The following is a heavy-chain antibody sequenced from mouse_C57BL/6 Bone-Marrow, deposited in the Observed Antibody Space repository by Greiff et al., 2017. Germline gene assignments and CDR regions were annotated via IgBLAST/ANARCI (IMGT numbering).Heavy chain of an antibody. D-gene: IGHD4-1*02. CDR1: GFTFSDYY. J-gene: IGHJ3*01. CDR3: ARGRQLGLFAY. Sequence: EVQLVESGGGLVQPGGSLKLSCAASGFTFSDYYMYWVRQTPEKGLEWVAYISNGGGSTYYPDTVKGRFTISRDNAKNTLYLQMSRLKSEDTAMYYCARGRQLGLFAYWGQGTLVTVSA. CDR2: ISNGGGST. V-gene: IGHV5-12*01.